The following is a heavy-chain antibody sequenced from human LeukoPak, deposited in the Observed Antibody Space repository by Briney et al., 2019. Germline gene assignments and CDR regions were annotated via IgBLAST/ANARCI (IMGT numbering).Heavy chain of an antibody. CDR1: GFTFSSYA. Sequence: GGSLRLSCAASGFTFSSYAMHWVRQAPGKGLEWVAVISYDGSNKYYADSVKGRFTISRDNSKNTLYLQMNSLRAEDTAVYYCARDLVTTYYYDSSPADWGQGTLVTVSS. CDR3: ARDLVTTYYYDSSPAD. J-gene: IGHJ4*02. CDR2: ISYDGSNK. V-gene: IGHV3-30-3*01. D-gene: IGHD3-22*01.